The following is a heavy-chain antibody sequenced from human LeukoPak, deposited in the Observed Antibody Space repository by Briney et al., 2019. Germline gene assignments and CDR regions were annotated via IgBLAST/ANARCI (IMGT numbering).Heavy chain of an antibody. Sequence: GASVKVSCKASGYTFTSYGISWVRLAPGQGHEWMGWISAYNGNTNYAQKLQGRVTMTTDTSTSTAYMELRSLRSDDTAVYYCARRIAYCSGGSCYSAPYYYYYMDVWGKGTTVTVS. CDR3: ARRIAYCSGGSCYSAPYYYYYMDV. J-gene: IGHJ6*03. CDR2: ISAYNGNT. V-gene: IGHV1-18*01. CDR1: GYTFTSYG. D-gene: IGHD2-15*01.